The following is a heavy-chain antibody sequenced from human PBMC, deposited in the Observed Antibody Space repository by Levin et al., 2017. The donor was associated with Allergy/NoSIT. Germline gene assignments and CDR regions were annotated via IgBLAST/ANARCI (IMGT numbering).Heavy chain of an antibody. CDR1: GFTFGDYA. D-gene: IGHD4-17*01. J-gene: IGHJ5*02. CDR2: IRSKAYGGTT. Sequence: PGGSLRLSCTASGFTFGDYAMSWFRQAPGKGLEWVGFIRSKAYGGTTEYAASVKGRFTISRDDSKSIAYLQMNSLKTEDTAVYYCTRDVDYGDYVIWFDPWGQGTLVTVSS. V-gene: IGHV3-49*03. CDR3: TRDVDYGDYVIWFDP.